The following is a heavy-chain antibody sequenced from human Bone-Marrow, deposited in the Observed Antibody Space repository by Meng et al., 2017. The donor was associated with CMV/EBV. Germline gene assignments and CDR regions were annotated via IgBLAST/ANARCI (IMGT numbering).Heavy chain of an antibody. CDR2: IYHSGST. CDR1: SGSISSSNW. V-gene: IGHV4-4*02. D-gene: IGHD1-20*01. J-gene: IGHJ4*02. Sequence: SETLSLTCAVSSGSISSSNWWSWVRQPPGKGLEWIGEIYHSGSTYYNPSLKSRVTISVDRSKNQFSLKLSSVTAADTAVYYCAREIGLTGTFDYWGQGTLVTVS. CDR3: AREIGLTGTFDY.